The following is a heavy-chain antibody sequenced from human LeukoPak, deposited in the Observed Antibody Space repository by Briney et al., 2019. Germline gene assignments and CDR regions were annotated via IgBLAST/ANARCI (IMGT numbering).Heavy chain of an antibody. V-gene: IGHV4-39*01. CDR2: MFYTGYTGST. Sequence: SETLSLTCAVSGVSISSSNSYWGWIRQPPGKGLEWIGSMFYTGYTGSTYYNPSLKSRVTISVDTSKNQFSLKVTSMTAADTAVYYCGRYGDNAGAYWGQGTLVTVSS. CDR3: GRYGDNAGAY. J-gene: IGHJ4*02. D-gene: IGHD4-17*01. CDR1: GVSISSSNSY.